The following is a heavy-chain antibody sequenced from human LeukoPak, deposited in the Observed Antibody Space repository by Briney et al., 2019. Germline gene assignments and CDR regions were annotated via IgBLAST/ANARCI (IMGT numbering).Heavy chain of an antibody. Sequence: SETLSLTCTVSGGSISSYYWSWIRQPPGKGLEWIGYIYYSGSTNYNPSLKSRVTISVDTSKNQFSLKLSSVTAADTAVYYCARDDVTGTGAFDIWGQGTMVTVSS. J-gene: IGHJ3*02. CDR2: IYYSGST. CDR3: ARDDVTGTGAFDI. V-gene: IGHV4-59*01. CDR1: GGSISSYY. D-gene: IGHD1-7*01.